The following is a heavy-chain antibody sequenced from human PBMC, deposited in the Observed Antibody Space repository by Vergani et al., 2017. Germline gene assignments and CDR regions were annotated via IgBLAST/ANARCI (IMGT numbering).Heavy chain of an antibody. D-gene: IGHD2-15*01. CDR3: ARDTGCSGGSCYFDY. CDR1: GFTFSSYA. Sequence: EVQLLESGGGLVQPGGSLRLSCAASGFTFSSYAMSWVRQAPGKGLEWVSAISGSGGSTYYADSVKGRFTISRDNAKNSLYLQMNSLRAEDTAVYYCARDTGCSGGSCYFDYWGQGTLVTVSS. J-gene: IGHJ4*02. V-gene: IGHV3-23*01. CDR2: ISGSGGST.